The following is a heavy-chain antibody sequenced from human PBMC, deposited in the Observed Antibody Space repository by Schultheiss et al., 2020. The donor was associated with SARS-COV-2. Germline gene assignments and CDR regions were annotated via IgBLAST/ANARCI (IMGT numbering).Heavy chain of an antibody. J-gene: IGHJ6*03. D-gene: IGHD2-2*01. Sequence: GGSLRLSCAASGFTFSSYAMSWVRQAPGKGLEWVSAISGSGGSTYYADSVKDRFAVSRDNSKNTLYLQMNSLRAEDTAVYYCATGSSTSFHYMDVWGKGTTVTVSS. CDR2: ISGSGGST. CDR3: ATGSSTSFHYMDV. CDR1: GFTFSSYA. V-gene: IGHV3-23*01.